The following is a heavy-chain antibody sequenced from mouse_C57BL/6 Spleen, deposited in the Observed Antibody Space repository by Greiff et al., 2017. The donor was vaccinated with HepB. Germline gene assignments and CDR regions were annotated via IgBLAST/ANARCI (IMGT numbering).Heavy chain of an antibody. J-gene: IGHJ4*01. Sequence: EVQVVESGPGLVKPSQSLSLTCSVTGYSITSGYYWNWIRQFPGNKLEWMGYISYDGSNNYNPSLKNRISITRDTSKNQFFLKLNSVTTEDTATYYCARALSIYYGNYVGAMDYWGQGTSVTVSS. CDR1: GYSITSGYY. D-gene: IGHD2-1*01. CDR2: ISYDGSN. CDR3: ARALSIYYGNYVGAMDY. V-gene: IGHV3-6*01.